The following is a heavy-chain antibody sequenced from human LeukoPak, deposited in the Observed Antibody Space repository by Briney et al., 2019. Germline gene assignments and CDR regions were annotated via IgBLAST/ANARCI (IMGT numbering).Heavy chain of an antibody. Sequence: ASVKVSYKTSGYTFTGYYMHWVLHAPGQGLEWMGIINPSGGSTNYAQKFQGRVTMTRDMSTSTVYMELSSLRSEDTAVYFCARGENWNYILFAPDFRIWGQGTLVTVSS. V-gene: IGHV1-46*01. CDR1: GYTFTGYY. CDR3: ARGENWNYILFAPDFRI. J-gene: IGHJ4*02. D-gene: IGHD1-7*01. CDR2: INPSGGST.